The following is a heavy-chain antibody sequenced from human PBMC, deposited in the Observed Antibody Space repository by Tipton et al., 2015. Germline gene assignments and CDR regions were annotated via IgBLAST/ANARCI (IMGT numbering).Heavy chain of an antibody. CDR1: GYTFTSYY. Sequence: QVQLVQSGAEVKKPGASVKVSCKASGYTFTSYYIHWVRQAPGQGLEWMGIIIPNGGGTSYAQKFQGRVTMTSDTSTSTVYMELSSLRSDDTAVYYCARGYSPRRWFDPWGQGTLITVSS. V-gene: IGHV1-46*01. CDR3: ARGYSPRRWFDP. D-gene: IGHD5-18*01. CDR2: IIPNGGGT. J-gene: IGHJ5*02.